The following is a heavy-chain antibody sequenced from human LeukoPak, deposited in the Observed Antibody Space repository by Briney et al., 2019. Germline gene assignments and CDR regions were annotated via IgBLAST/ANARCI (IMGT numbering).Heavy chain of an antibody. V-gene: IGHV1-2*02. J-gene: IGHJ3*02. D-gene: IGHD3-22*01. CDR1: GYTFTGYY. CDR2: INPNSGDT. CDR3: ARDGHRRYHYDSSGREDAFDM. Sequence: GASVKVSCKTSGYTFTGYYIHWVRQAPGQGLEWMGWINPNSGDTNYAQKLQGGVTMTTDTSTSTAYMEVRSLRSDDTAVYYCARDGHRRYHYDSSGREDAFDMWGQGTMVTVSS.